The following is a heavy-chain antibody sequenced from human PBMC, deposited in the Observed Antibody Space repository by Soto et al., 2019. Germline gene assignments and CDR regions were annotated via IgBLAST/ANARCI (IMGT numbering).Heavy chain of an antibody. J-gene: IGHJ4*02. V-gene: IGHV1-3*01. CDR1: GYTFTIYA. CDR2: INAGNGNT. Sequence: ASVKVSCKASGYTFTIYAMHWVRQAPGQRLEWMGWINAGNGNTKYSQKFQGRVTITRDTSASTAYMELSSLRSEDTAVYYCARERSVGGFDYWGQGTLVTVSS. D-gene: IGHD1-26*01. CDR3: ARERSVGGFDY.